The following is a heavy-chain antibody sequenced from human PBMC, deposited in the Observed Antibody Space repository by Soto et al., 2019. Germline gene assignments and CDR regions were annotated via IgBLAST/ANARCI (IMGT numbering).Heavy chain of an antibody. Sequence: SVKVSCKASGSTFSSYAISWVRQAPGQGLEWMGGIIPIFGTANYAQKFQGRVTITADKSTSTAYMELSSLRSEDTAVYYCARGRSSSSWNYYYYGMDVWGQGTTVTVSS. J-gene: IGHJ6*02. D-gene: IGHD6-13*01. CDR2: IIPIFGTA. CDR3: ARGRSSSSWNYYYYGMDV. V-gene: IGHV1-69*06. CDR1: GSTFSSYA.